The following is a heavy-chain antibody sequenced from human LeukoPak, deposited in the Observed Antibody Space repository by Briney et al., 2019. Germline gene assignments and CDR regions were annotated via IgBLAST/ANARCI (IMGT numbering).Heavy chain of an antibody. D-gene: IGHD3-22*01. Sequence: GASVKVFCKASGYTFTGYYMHWVRQAPGQGLEWMGWINPNSGGTNYAQKFQGRVTMTRDTSISTAYMELSRLRSDDTAVYYCARDRSYYYDSSVLNYWGQGTLVTVSS. CDR1: GYTFTGYY. CDR3: ARDRSYYYDSSVLNY. V-gene: IGHV1-2*02. CDR2: INPNSGGT. J-gene: IGHJ4*02.